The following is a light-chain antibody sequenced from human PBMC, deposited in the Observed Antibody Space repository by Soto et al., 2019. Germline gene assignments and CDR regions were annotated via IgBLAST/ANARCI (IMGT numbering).Light chain of an antibody. CDR1: SSDVGGYNY. Sequence: QSVLAQPPSASGSLGQSVTISCTGTSSDVGGYNYVSWYQQHPGKAPKLIIYEVSKRPSGVPNRFSGSKSGNTASLTVSGLQAEDEGDYYCSSYAGRYSVFGTGTKVTVL. CDR3: SSYAGRYSV. V-gene: IGLV2-8*01. CDR2: EVS. J-gene: IGLJ1*01.